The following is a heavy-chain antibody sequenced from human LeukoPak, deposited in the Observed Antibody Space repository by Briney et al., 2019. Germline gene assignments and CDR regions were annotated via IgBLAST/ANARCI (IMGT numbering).Heavy chain of an antibody. CDR3: VKDLTGTWSFDY. CDR1: GFTFSNHF. Sequence: GGSLRLSCSTSGFTFSNHFMHWVRQAPGKGLEYVSSIGPNGASTLYADSVEGRFTISRDNSKNALYLQLTSLRLEDTALYYCVKDLTGTWSFDYWGQGTLVTVSS. J-gene: IGHJ4*02. D-gene: IGHD3-9*01. CDR2: IGPNGAST. V-gene: IGHV3-64D*06.